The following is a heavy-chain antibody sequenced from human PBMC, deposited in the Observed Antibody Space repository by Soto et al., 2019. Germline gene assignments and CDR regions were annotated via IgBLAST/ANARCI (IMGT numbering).Heavy chain of an antibody. D-gene: IGHD2-2*01. CDR2: IYHSGST. CDR1: GGSISSGGYS. J-gene: IGHJ5*02. V-gene: IGHV4-30-2*01. Sequence: PSETLSLTCAVSGGSISSGGYSWSWIRQPPGKGLEWIGYIYHSGSTYYNPSLKSRVTISVDRSKNQFSLKLSSVTAADTAVYYCARHVGIDYCSSTSCYSDWFDPWGQGTLVTVSS. CDR3: ARHVGIDYCSSTSCYSDWFDP.